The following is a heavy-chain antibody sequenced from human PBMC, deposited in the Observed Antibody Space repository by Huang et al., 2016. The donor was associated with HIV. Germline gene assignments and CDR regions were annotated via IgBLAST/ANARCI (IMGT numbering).Heavy chain of an antibody. Sequence: QITLKESGPTVIKPTQTLTLTCSFSGFSLNHKGVGVGWIRQPPGKALEWLVLIYWDDDKRFTTALKNRITITKDTSKNQVVVTMTNLDPMDTGTYYCAHIGRLGNYYMDVWGNGTTVTVSS. CDR2: IYWDDDK. CDR1: GFSLNHKGVG. CDR3: AHIGRLGNYYMDV. D-gene: IGHD7-27*01. V-gene: IGHV2-5*02. J-gene: IGHJ6*03.